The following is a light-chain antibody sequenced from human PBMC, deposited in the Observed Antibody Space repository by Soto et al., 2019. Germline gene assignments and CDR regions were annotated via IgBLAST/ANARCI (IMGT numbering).Light chain of an antibody. Sequence: EIVMTQSPATLSVSPGERATLSCRASQSVSSNLAWYQQKPGQAPRLLIYGASTRATVIPARFSGSGSGTEFNHTISSLQSEDFAVYYCQQYSNWPITFGPGTKVDIK. CDR1: QSVSSN. V-gene: IGKV3-15*01. CDR3: QQYSNWPIT. CDR2: GAS. J-gene: IGKJ3*01.